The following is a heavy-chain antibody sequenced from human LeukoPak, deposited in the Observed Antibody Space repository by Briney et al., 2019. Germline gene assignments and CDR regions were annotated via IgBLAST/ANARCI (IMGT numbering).Heavy chain of an antibody. V-gene: IGHV3-48*03. CDR2: ISSSGNTI. J-gene: IGHJ6*04. CDR3: AELGITMIGGV. Sequence: GGSLRLFCAASGFTFSSYEMNWVRQAPGKGLEWVSYISSSGNTIYYADSVKGRFTMSRDNAKNSLYLQMNSLRAEDTAVYYCAELGITMIGGVWGKGTTVTISS. CDR1: GFTFSSYE. D-gene: IGHD3-10*02.